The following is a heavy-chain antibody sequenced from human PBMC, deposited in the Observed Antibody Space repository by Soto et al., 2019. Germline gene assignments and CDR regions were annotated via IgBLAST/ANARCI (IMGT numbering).Heavy chain of an antibody. CDR2: INHNRGDA. CDR1: GYIFTGYY. V-gene: IGHV1-2*02. J-gene: IGHJ4*02. CDR3: ARASEGSSCYISQFDN. D-gene: IGHD6-13*01. Sequence: SVKVSCKASGYIFTGYYMHWVRHAPGQGLEWMDWINHNRGDAKYAQKFTGRVIMTRDPSISTASVELSSLTSDDTAVYYRARASEGSSCYISQFDNWGRGTLVTVSS.